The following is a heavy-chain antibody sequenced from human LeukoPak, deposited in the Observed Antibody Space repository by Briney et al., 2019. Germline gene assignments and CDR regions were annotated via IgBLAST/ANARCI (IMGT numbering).Heavy chain of an antibody. CDR2: ILHEGSRK. CDR3: AKIPSFVDTDRGADY. Sequence: GGSLRLSCAASGFTFSNYWMHWVRQAPGRGLEWVAIILHEGSRKDYVDSVKGRFTISTDNSKNTLYLQMNSLRPEDTAVYYCAKIPSFVDTDRGADYWGQGALVTVSS. J-gene: IGHJ4*02. CDR1: GFTFSNYW. D-gene: IGHD3-10*01. V-gene: IGHV3-30*18.